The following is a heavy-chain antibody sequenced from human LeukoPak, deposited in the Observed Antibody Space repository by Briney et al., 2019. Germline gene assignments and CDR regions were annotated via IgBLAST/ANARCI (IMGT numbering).Heavy chain of an antibody. CDR3: ARDLGYYYDSSGYAFDI. V-gene: IGHV4-61*02. CDR1: GGSISSGNYY. J-gene: IGHJ3*02. Sequence: SQTLSLTCTVSGGSISSGNYYWGWIRQPAGKGLEWIGLIYTSGSTNYNPSLKSRVTISVDTSKNQFSLKLSFVTAADTAVYYCARDLGYYYDSSGYAFDIWGQGTMVTVSS. CDR2: IYTSGST. D-gene: IGHD3-22*01.